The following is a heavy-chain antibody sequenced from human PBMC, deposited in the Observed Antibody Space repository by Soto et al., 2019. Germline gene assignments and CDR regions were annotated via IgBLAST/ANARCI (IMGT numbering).Heavy chain of an antibody. J-gene: IGHJ4*02. CDR3: ARDPRPYNSGGSGWGGFDY. CDR2: ISYSGDT. D-gene: IGHD3-22*01. CDR1: GGSISSGGYY. Sequence: PSETLSLTCTVSGGSISSGGYYWSWIRQHPGKGPEWIGYISYSGDTHYNPSLKSRVTTSVDTSKNQFSLKLNSVTAADTAVYYLARDPRPYNSGGSGWGGFDYWGQGTLVTVSS. V-gene: IGHV4-31*03.